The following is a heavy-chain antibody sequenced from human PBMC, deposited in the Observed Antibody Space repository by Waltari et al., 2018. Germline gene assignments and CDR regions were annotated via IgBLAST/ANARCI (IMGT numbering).Heavy chain of an antibody. Sequence: EVHLLESGGGLVQPGGSLRLSCAASGFTFSSYAMNWVRQAPGKGLEWVSAISGRGTNTWSADSVKGRFSISRDNSKNTLYLQMNSLRAEDTAVYYCAKAPQVVNYGSWSDYYPGFGYWGQGTLVTVSS. CDR3: AKAPQVVNYGSWSDYYPGFGY. CDR2: ISGRGTNT. CDR1: GFTFSSYA. V-gene: IGHV3-23*01. J-gene: IGHJ4*02. D-gene: IGHD3-3*01.